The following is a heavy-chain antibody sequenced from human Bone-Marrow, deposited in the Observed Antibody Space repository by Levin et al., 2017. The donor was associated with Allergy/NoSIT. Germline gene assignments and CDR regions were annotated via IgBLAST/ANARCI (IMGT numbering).Heavy chain of an antibody. V-gene: IGHV1-18*01. J-gene: IGHJ4*02. CDR2: ISARNGDT. Sequence: ASVKVSCKASGYTFTSYVITWVRQAPGQGLEWMGWISARNGDTKYAEKLQGRVTLTTDSSTSPAYMEMRSLSSDDTAVYYCARTVAVSGTPSFYCGQGTLVTVSS. D-gene: IGHD6-19*01. CDR3: ARTVAVSGTPSFY. CDR1: GYTFTSYV.